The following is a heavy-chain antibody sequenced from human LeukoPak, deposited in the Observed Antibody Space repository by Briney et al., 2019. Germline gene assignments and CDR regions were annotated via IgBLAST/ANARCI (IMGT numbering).Heavy chain of an antibody. CDR2: INHSGST. Sequence: SETLSLTCTVSGYSISSGYYWGWIRQPPGKGLEWIGEINHSGSTNYNPSLKSRVTISVDTSKNQFSLKLSSVTAADTAVYYCARRDDYVWGSYRYDYWGQGTLVTVSS. J-gene: IGHJ4*02. CDR3: ARRDDYVWGSYRYDY. CDR1: GYSISSGYY. V-gene: IGHV4-38-2*02. D-gene: IGHD3-16*02.